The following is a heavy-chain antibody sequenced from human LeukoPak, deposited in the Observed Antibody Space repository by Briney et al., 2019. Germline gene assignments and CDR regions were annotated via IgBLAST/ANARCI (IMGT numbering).Heavy chain of an antibody. CDR2: INHSGST. J-gene: IGHJ6*03. Sequence: SETLSLTCVVYGGSFSGYYWSWIRQPPGKGLEWIGEINHSGSTNYNPSLKSRVTISVDTSKKQFSLKLSSVTATDTAVYYCARGRTVRGVIKFYYYMDVWGKGTTVTVSS. D-gene: IGHD3-10*01. CDR1: GGSFSGYY. V-gene: IGHV4-34*01. CDR3: ARGRTVRGVIKFYYYMDV.